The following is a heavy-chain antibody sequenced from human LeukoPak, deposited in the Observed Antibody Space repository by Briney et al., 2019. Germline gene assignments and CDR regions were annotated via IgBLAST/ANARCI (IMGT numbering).Heavy chain of an antibody. D-gene: IGHD1-26*01. V-gene: IGHV4-4*07. CDR2: ISTTGST. Sequence: PSETLSLTCTVSGAAISDYFWSWIRQPAGKDLEWIGRISTTGSTYFNPSLQNRVRMSVDSSKTHFSLRLSSVTAADTAVYYCAREVGATAMSSFDPWGQGTLVTVSS. J-gene: IGHJ5*02. CDR1: GAAISDYF. CDR3: AREVGATAMSSFDP.